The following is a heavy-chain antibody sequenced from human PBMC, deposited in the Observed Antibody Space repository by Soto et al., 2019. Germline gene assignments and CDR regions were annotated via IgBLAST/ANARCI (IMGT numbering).Heavy chain of an antibody. Sequence: QVQLVQSGAEVKKPGSSVKVSCKASGGTFSSYAISWVRQAPGQGLEWMGGIIPIFGTANYAQKFQGRGTITADESKSPAYMEQSSLRSEDTAVYYCARELATVVPGWFDPWGQGTLVTVSS. J-gene: IGHJ5*02. CDR2: IIPIFGTA. CDR3: ARELATVVPGWFDP. CDR1: GGTFSSYA. V-gene: IGHV1-69*12. D-gene: IGHD4-17*01.